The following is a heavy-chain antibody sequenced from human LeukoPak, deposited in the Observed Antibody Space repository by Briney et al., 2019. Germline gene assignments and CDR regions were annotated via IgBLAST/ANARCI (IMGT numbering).Heavy chain of an antibody. CDR3: ASPRPYGSGSNIFDY. Sequence: SGGSLRLSCAASGFTFNTYSMNWVRQAPGKGLEGVSSISSSSKYIYYADSVKGRFTISRDNAKNSLYLQMNSLRAEDTAVYYCASPRPYGSGSNIFDYWGQGTLVTVSS. J-gene: IGHJ4*02. CDR2: ISSSSKYI. CDR1: GFTFNTYS. V-gene: IGHV3-21*01. D-gene: IGHD3-10*01.